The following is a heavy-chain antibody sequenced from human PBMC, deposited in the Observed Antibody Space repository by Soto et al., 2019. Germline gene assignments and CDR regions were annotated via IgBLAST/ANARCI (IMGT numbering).Heavy chain of an antibody. J-gene: IGHJ4*02. CDR1: GYTLTSFG. Sequence: QVPLVQSGPEVEKPGASVKVSCKASGYTLTSFGISWVRQAPGQGLEWMGWISTSNGKTRYGQKFQGRLTMTTDTSRSTAYMELRNLRSDDTAVYYCAREYCRTTGCYGVDYWGQGTLVTVSS. D-gene: IGHD2-2*01. V-gene: IGHV1-18*04. CDR3: AREYCRTTGCYGVDY. CDR2: ISTSNGKT.